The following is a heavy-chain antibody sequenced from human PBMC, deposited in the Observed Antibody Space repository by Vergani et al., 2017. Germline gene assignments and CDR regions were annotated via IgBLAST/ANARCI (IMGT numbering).Heavy chain of an antibody. J-gene: IGHJ5*02. CDR1: FDSIRNLY. CDR3: GSGTDSGERADR. Sequence: QVQLQESGPGLVKSSETLSLTCSVSFDSIRNLYCNWIRQPPGKGLEWIGSIHYSENTNYNPSLKTRVTISVDMSKNQFSLTLTSVTAADTAVEYCGSGTDSGERADRWGQGILVTVTS. D-gene: IGHD1-26*01. V-gene: IGHV4-59*11. CDR2: IHYSENT.